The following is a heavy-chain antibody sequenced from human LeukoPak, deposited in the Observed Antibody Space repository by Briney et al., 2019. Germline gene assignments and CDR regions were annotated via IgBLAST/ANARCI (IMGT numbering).Heavy chain of an antibody. D-gene: IGHD3-10*01. CDR2: IYYSGST. CDR1: GASISSYF. J-gene: IGHJ5*02. Sequence: ESSGTLSLTCTVSGASISSYFWTWIRQSPGKGLEWIGYIYYSGSTNYNPSLKSRVTISVDTSKNQFSLKLNSVTAADTAVYYCARYDYGSGYPGSWLDPWGQGTLLTVSS. V-gene: IGHV4-59*08. CDR3: ARYDYGSGYPGSWLDP.